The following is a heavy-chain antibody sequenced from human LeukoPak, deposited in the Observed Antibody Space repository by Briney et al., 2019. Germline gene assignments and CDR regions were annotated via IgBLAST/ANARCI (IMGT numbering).Heavy chain of an antibody. D-gene: IGHD4-17*01. CDR1: GGTFSSYA. CDR3: ARDQSGYYGDYVYFDY. Sequence: ASVKVSCKASGGTFSSYAISWVRQAPGQGREWMGRIIPIFGTANYAQKFQGRVTITTDESTSTAYMELSSLRSEDTAVYYCARDQSGYYGDYVYFDYWGQGTLVTVSS. CDR2: IIPIFGTA. V-gene: IGHV1-69*05. J-gene: IGHJ4*02.